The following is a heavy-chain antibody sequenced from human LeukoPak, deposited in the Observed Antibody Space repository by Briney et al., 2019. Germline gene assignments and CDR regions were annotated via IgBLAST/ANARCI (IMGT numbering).Heavy chain of an antibody. CDR3: ATDGPYFAGEASD. V-gene: IGHV3-74*01. D-gene: IGHD2/OR15-2a*01. Sequence: PGGSLRLSCAASGFTFSNYWMHWVRHAPGKGLEWVSRINSDGSGTSYADSVKGRFTISRDNAKNTLYLQMNSLRAEDTAVYYCATDGPYFAGEASDWGQGTAVTVSS. J-gene: IGHJ6*02. CDR1: GFTFSNYW. CDR2: INSDGSGT.